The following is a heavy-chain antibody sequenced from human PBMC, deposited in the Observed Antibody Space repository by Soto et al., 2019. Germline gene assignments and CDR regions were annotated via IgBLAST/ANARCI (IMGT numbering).Heavy chain of an antibody. CDR1: GYTFTNYA. D-gene: IGHD6-6*01. J-gene: IGHJ4*02. V-gene: IGHV1-18*01. CDR3: ARGGAARHRDY. CDR2: VSAYNGLT. Sequence: ASVKVSCKTSGYTFTNYALSWVRQTPVQGREWVGSVSAYNGLTHFAQKFQGRVTVHTDTYTNTVYMDLRLLTSDDTAVYYCARGGAARHRDYWGQ.